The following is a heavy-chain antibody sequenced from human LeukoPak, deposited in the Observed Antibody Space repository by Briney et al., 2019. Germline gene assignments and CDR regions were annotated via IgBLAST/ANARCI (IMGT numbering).Heavy chain of an antibody. Sequence: PGGSLRLSCAASGFTFSSYWMHWVRQAPGKGLVWVSRINSDGSSTSYADSVKGRFTISRDNAKNTLYLQTSSLRAEDTAVYYCARATWAAWYYMDVWGKGTTVTVSS. CDR2: INSDGSST. J-gene: IGHJ6*03. V-gene: IGHV3-74*01. CDR3: ARATWAAWYYMDV. CDR1: GFTFSSYW. D-gene: IGHD2-15*01.